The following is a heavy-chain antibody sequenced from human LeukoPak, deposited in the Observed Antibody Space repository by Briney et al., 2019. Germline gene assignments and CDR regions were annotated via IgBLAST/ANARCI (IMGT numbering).Heavy chain of an antibody. CDR1: GFTFDDYA. CDR2: ISWNSGSI. J-gene: IGHJ3*02. D-gene: IGHD1-1*01. V-gene: IGHV3-9*01. Sequence: GGSLRLSCAASGFTFDDYAMHWVRQAPGKGLEWVSGISWNSGSIGYADSVKGRFTISRDNAKNSLYLQMNSLRAEDTALYYCARDSQDNANDGFDIWGQGTMVTVSS. CDR3: ARDSQDNANDGFDI.